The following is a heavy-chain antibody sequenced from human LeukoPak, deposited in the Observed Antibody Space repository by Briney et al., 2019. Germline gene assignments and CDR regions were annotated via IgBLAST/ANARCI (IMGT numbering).Heavy chain of an antibody. CDR1: GGSISSSSYY. D-gene: IGHD6-13*01. Sequence: SETLSLTCNVSGGSISSSSYYWGWIRQPPGKGLEGIGSIYYSGSTYYNPSLKSRVTISVDTSKNQFSLKLSSVTAADTAVYYCARLVEAAVNLFDPCGQGTLVTVSS. V-gene: IGHV4-39*01. CDR3: ARLVEAAVNLFDP. J-gene: IGHJ5*02. CDR2: IYYSGST.